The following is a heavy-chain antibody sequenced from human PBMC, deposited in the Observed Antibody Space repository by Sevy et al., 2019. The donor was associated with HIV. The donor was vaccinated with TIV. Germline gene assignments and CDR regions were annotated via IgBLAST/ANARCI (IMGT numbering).Heavy chain of an antibody. CDR2: CDPEDGET. V-gene: IGHV1-24*01. D-gene: IGHD2-15*01. Sequence: ASVKVSCKVSEYTVTQLSMHWVRQAPGKGLEWMGHCDPEDGETIYGQKFQGRVTMTEDTSANTAYMQLNSLTSEDTAVYYCATEGLRYHSGASLYQGDWFDPWGQGTLVTVSS. CDR3: ATEGLRYHSGASLYQGDWFDP. J-gene: IGHJ5*02. CDR1: EYTVTQLS.